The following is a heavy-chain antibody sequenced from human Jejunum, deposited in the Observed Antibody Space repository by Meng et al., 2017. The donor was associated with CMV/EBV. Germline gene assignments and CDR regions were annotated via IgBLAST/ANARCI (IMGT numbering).Heavy chain of an antibody. J-gene: IGHJ5*02. D-gene: IGHD1-14*01. CDR2: VSSDGREK. CDR1: FSTSV. V-gene: IGHV3-30*04. CDR3: PPSSPPPGPYPPSPLST. Sequence: FSTSVFHCVRQAPGKGLEWVAVVSSDGREKYYIDSVKGRFTVSRDNSQNPHYLPLTLLHSPDSSFSSFPPSSPPPGPYPPSPLSTWGQGTRVTVSS.